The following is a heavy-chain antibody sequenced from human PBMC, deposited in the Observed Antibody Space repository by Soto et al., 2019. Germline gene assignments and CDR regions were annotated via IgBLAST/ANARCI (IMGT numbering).Heavy chain of an antibody. Sequence: QVQLVQSGAEVKKPGASVKVSCKVSGYTLTELSMHWVRQAPGKGLEWMGGFDPEDGETIYAQKFQGRVTMNEDTSTDTAYMELSSLRSEDTAVYYCATAAVENDILTGYPSWGQGTLVTVSS. D-gene: IGHD3-9*01. J-gene: IGHJ4*02. CDR1: GYTLTELS. CDR2: FDPEDGET. V-gene: IGHV1-24*01. CDR3: ATAAVENDILTGYPS.